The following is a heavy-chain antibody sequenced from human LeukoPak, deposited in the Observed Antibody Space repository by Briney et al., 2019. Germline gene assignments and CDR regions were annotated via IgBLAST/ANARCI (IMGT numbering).Heavy chain of an antibody. Sequence: GGSLRLSCAASGFTSGNHWMSWVRQAPGKGLEWVANINQDGSEKYYVDSVKGQFTISRDNAKNSLYLQMNSLRAEDTAVYYCGRAYGAGSCDYWGQGTLVTVSS. CDR1: GFTSGNHW. CDR2: INQDGSEK. D-gene: IGHD3-10*01. V-gene: IGHV3-7*01. J-gene: IGHJ4*02. CDR3: GRAYGAGSCDY.